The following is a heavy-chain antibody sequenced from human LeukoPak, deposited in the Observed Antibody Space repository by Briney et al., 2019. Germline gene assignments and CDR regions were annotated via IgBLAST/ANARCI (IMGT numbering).Heavy chain of an antibody. CDR1: GFTFSSYA. V-gene: IGHV3-23*01. D-gene: IGHD3-16*01. CDR3: AKDREYSYVYDAFDI. CDR2: MSGSGGST. Sequence: GGSLRLSCAASGFTFSSYAMSWVRQARGKGLEWVSGMSGSGGSTYYADSVKGRFTISRDNSKNTLYLQMNTLRAEDTAVYYCAKDREYSYVYDAFDIWGQGTLVTVSS. J-gene: IGHJ3*02.